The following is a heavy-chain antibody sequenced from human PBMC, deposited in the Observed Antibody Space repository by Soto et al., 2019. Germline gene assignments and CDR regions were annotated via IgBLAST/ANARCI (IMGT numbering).Heavy chain of an antibody. Sequence: QVQLQQSGPGLVEPSQTLSLTCAVSGGSISSEYFHWTWIRQSPGKGLEWIGYIHYTGSIMYNPSFKSRVTMAVDTTKNQFSLQLTAVTAADTAVYFCAREDAGGDRDYNGLDVWGKGTTVTVSS. V-gene: IGHV4-30-4*08. CDR3: AREDAGGDRDYNGLDV. CDR2: IHYTGSI. D-gene: IGHD2-21*02. CDR1: GGSISSEYFH. J-gene: IGHJ6*04.